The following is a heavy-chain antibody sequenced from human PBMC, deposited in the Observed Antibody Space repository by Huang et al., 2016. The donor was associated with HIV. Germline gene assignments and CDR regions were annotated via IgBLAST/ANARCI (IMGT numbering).Heavy chain of an antibody. D-gene: IGHD3-10*01. J-gene: IGHJ5*02. CDR3: ARRFRVAATRKWFDP. CDR2: VNDGGDI. V-gene: IGHV4-34*01. Sequence: QVQLQQWGAGLLKPSETLALTCAVYGESLGTYYWAWIRRPPGKGLQWIGEVNDGGDIKYNPALGSRVTISVDTSRNQVSLTLTSMTAADTATYYCARRFRVAATRKWFDPWGQGTLVIVSS. CDR1: GESLGTYY.